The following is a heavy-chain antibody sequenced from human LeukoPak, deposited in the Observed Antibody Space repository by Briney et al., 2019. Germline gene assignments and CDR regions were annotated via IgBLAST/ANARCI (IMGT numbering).Heavy chain of an antibody. CDR1: GGTFSSYA. CDR2: FDPEDGVT. V-gene: IGHV1-24*01. D-gene: IGHD3-10*01. J-gene: IGHJ4*02. Sequence: ASVKVSCKASGGTFSSYAISWVRQAPGKGLEWMGGFDPEDGVTIYAQKFQGRVTMTEDTSTDTAYMELSSLRSEDTAVYYCALYSYGSGSTGFDYWGQGTLVTVSS. CDR3: ALYSYGSGSTGFDY.